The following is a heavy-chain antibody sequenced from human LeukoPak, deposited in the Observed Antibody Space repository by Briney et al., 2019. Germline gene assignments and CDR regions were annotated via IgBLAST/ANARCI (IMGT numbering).Heavy chain of an antibody. D-gene: IGHD4-11*01. CDR2: ISAYDGKR. Sequence: ASVKVSCKASGYVFNKYGITWVRQAPGQGLEWMGWISAYDGKRDFAQRFHDRLTMTTDTSTSTAYIELRNLRSDDTAIYYCSRVDYSDFGGSLHWGQGTLVTVSS. CDR1: GYVFNKYG. J-gene: IGHJ4*02. CDR3: SRVDYSDFGGSLH. V-gene: IGHV1-18*01.